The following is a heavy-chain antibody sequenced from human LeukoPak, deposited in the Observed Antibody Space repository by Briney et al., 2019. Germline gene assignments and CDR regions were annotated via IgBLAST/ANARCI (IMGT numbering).Heavy chain of an antibody. CDR3: ARLILSEKYYGNYFDY. CDR2: GNPNSGNT. V-gene: IGHV1-8*01. D-gene: IGHD3-10*01. J-gene: IGHJ4*02. Sequence: ASVKVSCKASGYTFTSFDINWVRQATGQGLEWMGWGNPNSGNTGYAQKFQGRVTMTRNTSTSTAYMELSSLTSEDTAVYFCARLILSEKYYGNYFDYWGQGTLVTVSS. CDR1: GYTFTSFD.